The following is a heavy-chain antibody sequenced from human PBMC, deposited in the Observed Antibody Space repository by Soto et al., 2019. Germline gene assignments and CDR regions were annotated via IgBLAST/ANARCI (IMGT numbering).Heavy chain of an antibody. CDR1: GYTFTSYG. J-gene: IGHJ4*02. CDR3: ARDYSSGWYPSKY. V-gene: IGHV1-18*01. D-gene: IGHD6-19*01. CDR2: ISAYNGNT. Sequence: ASVKVSCKASGYTFTSYGISWVRQAPGQGLEWMGWISAYNGNTNYSQKFQGRVTITRDTSASTAYMELSSLRSEDTAVYYCARDYSSGWYPSKYWGQGTLVTVSS.